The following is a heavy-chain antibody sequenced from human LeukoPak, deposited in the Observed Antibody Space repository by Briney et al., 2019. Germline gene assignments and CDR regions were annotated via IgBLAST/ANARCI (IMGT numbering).Heavy chain of an antibody. D-gene: IGHD1-26*01. CDR1: GFTFNNYD. Sequence: GGSLRLSCAASGFTFNNYDMSWVRQVQGKGLEWVSAVSGSGGSTYYADSVKGRFSISRDNSRNTLYLQMNSLRAEDMAVYYCVKDASSGAYYDYWGQGTLVAVSS. V-gene: IGHV3-23*01. CDR3: VKDASSGAYYDY. J-gene: IGHJ4*02. CDR2: VSGSGGST.